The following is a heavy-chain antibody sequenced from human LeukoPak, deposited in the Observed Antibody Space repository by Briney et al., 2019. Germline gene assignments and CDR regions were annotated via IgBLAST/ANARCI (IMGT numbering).Heavy chain of an antibody. CDR3: ARDRENIVLVPGAKRKTWYFDY. CDR1: GGSISRSNW. Sequence: SETLSLTCAVSGGSISRSNWWSWVRQPPGKGLEWIGEIYHSGNTKYNPSLKSRVTISMDKSKNQFSLKLSSVTAADTAVYYCARDRENIVLVPGAKRKTWYFDYWGQGTLVTVSS. D-gene: IGHD2-2*01. CDR2: IYHSGNT. V-gene: IGHV4-4*02. J-gene: IGHJ4*02.